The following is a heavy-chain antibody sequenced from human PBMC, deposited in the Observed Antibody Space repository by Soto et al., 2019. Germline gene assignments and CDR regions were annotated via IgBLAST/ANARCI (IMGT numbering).Heavy chain of an antibody. CDR2: IDPSDSYT. CDR1: GYSFTSYW. Sequence: GESLKISCKGSGYSFTSYWISWVRQMPGKGLEWMGRIDPSDSYTNYSPSFQGRVTISADKSISTAYLQWSSLKASDTSMYYCARQRIEAAFDAFDIWGQGTMVTVSS. D-gene: IGHD6-13*01. J-gene: IGHJ3*02. CDR3: ARQRIEAAFDAFDI. V-gene: IGHV5-10-1*01.